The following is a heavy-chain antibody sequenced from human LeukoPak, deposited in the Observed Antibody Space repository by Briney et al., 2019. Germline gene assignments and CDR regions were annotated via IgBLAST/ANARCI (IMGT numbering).Heavy chain of an antibody. V-gene: IGHV3-43*02. J-gene: IGHJ4*02. CDR1: GFTFDDYA. D-gene: IGHD2-2*01. CDR3: AKSQGYCSSTSCRPYSSSWPFNY. Sequence: GGSLRLSCAASGFTFDDYAMHWVRRAPGKGLEWVSLISGDGGSTYYADSVKGRFTISRDNSKNSLYLQMNSLRIEDTALYYRAKSQGYCSSTSCRPYSSSWPFNYWGQGTLVTVSS. CDR2: ISGDGGST.